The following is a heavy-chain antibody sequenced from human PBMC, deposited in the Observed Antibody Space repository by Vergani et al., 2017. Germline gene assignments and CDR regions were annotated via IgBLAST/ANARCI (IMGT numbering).Heavy chain of an antibody. CDR2: IYHSGST. CDR1: GGSISSSTW. V-gene: IGHV4-4*03. CDR3: ARYPDTAMVPFSFDI. Sequence: QVQLQESGPGLVKPPGTLSLTCAVSGGSISSSTWWSWVRQPPGKGLEWIGEIYHSGSTNYNPSLKSRVTISVDKSKKQFSLKLSSVTAADTAVYYCARYPDTAMVPFSFDIWGQRTMVTVSS. J-gene: IGHJ3*02. D-gene: IGHD5-18*01.